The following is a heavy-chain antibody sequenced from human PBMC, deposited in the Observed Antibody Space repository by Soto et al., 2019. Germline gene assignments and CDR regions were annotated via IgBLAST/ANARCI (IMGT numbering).Heavy chain of an antibody. Sequence: QVQLVESGGGVVRPGRPLRLSCVASGFTFRDYGMHWVRQAPGNGLEWVAGISHHGLKEHYADSVKGRFTISRDNSNKTVYLQLNRPRGADTAVYYCAKDWVCGSNKYSFEYWGQGTLVTVSS. CDR1: GFTFRDYG. V-gene: IGHV3-30*18. CDR2: ISHHGLKE. D-gene: IGHD1-26*01. CDR3: AKDWVCGSNKYSFEY. J-gene: IGHJ4*02.